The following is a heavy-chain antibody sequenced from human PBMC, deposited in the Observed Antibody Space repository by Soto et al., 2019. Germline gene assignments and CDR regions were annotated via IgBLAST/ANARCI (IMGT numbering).Heavy chain of an antibody. D-gene: IGHD6-19*01. CDR3: AIADSRGGKVYDYYDMAV. CDR1: GFTFSSYA. V-gene: IGHV3-23*01. CDR2: VSGSGART. Sequence: EVQLLESGGALAEPGGSLRLSCAASGFTFSSYAMSWVRQAPGKGLEWVSAVSGSGARTYYADSVKGRFTISRDNSKNTLYLQMSCLSAEATAVDYRAIADSRGGKVYDYYDMAVWSKGTTVTVSS. J-gene: IGHJ6*04.